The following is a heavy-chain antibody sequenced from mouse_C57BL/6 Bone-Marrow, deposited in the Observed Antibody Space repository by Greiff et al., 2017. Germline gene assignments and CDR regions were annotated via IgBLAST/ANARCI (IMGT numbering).Heavy chain of an antibody. D-gene: IGHD2-3*01. CDR1: GYTFTSYW. J-gene: IGHJ2*01. Sequence: QVQLKQPGAELVKPGASVKLSCKASGYTFTSYWMQWVKQRPGQGLEWIGEIDPSDSYTNYNQKFKGKATLTVDTSSSTAYMQLSSLTSEDSAVYYCARIGWSFDYGGQGTTLTVSA. CDR2: IDPSDSYT. V-gene: IGHV1-50*01. CDR3: ARIGWSFDY.